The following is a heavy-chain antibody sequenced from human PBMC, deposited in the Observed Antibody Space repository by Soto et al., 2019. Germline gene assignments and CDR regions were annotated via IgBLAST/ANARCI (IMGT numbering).Heavy chain of an antibody. J-gene: IGHJ4*02. CDR2: ISYDGSNK. V-gene: IGHV3-30-3*01. Sequence: GGSLRLSCAASGFTFSSYAMHWVRQAPGKGLEWVAVISYDGSNKYYADSVKGRFTISRDNSKITLYLQMNSLRAEDTAVYYCASGTPAMVVVIPFDYWGQGTLVTVS. D-gene: IGHD3-22*01. CDR1: GFTFSSYA. CDR3: ASGTPAMVVVIPFDY.